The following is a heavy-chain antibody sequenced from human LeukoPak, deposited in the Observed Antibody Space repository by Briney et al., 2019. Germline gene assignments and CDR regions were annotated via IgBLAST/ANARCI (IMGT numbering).Heavy chain of an antibody. CDR3: ARGGGYSYGYYYYYGMDA. V-gene: IGHV4-59*01. J-gene: IGHJ6*02. CDR1: GGSISSYY. Sequence: SETLSLTCTVSGGSISSYYWSWIRQPPGKGLEWIGNIYYSGSTNYNPSLKSRVTISVDTSKNQFSLKLSSVTAADTAVYYCARGGGYSYGYYYYYGMDAWGQGTTVTVSS. CDR2: IYYSGST. D-gene: IGHD5-18*01.